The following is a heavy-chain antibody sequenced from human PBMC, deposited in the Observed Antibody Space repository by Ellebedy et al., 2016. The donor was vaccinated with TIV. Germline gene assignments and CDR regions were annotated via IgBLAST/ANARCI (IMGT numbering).Heavy chain of an antibody. Sequence: PGGSLRLSCKGSGYSFTSYWIGRVRQMPGKGLEWMGIIYPGDSDTRYSPSFQGQVTISADKSISTAYLQWSSLKASDTAMYFCARRDVPFDYWGQGTLVTVSS. V-gene: IGHV5-51*01. CDR1: GYSFTSYW. J-gene: IGHJ4*02. CDR3: ARRDVPFDY. CDR2: IYPGDSDT.